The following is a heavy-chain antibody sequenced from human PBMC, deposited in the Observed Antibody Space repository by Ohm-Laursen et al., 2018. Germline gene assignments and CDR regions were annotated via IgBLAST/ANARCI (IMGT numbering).Heavy chain of an antibody. CDR2: TFFDGSNT. J-gene: IGHJ3*02. CDR3: AKESNAFDI. V-gene: IGHV3-30*18. D-gene: IGHD5/OR15-5a*01. Sequence: SLRLSCAASGFTLSSYAMHWVRQAPGKGLEWVAVTFFDGSNTYNTDSVKGRFTTSRDNSKNTLYLQMNNLRAEDTAVYYCAKESNAFDIWGQGTMVTVSS. CDR1: GFTLSSYA.